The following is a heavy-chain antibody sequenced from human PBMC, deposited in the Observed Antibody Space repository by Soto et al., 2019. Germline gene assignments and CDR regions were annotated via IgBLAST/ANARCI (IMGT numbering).Heavy chain of an antibody. Sequence: QVQLVQSGAEVKKPGSSVKVSCKASGGTFSSYAISWVRQAPGQGLEWMGGIIPISETTNYAQKFQGRVTITADESKSTAYMKLSSLSSEDTAVYYCSRSQGSSTSLEIYYYYYYGMDVWGQGTTVTVSS. V-gene: IGHV1-69*01. D-gene: IGHD2-2*01. CDR1: GGTFSSYA. J-gene: IGHJ6*02. CDR2: IIPISETT. CDR3: SRSQGSSTSLEIYYYYYYGMDV.